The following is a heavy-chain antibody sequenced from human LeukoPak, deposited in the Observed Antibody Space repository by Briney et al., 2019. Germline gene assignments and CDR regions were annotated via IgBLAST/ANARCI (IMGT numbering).Heavy chain of an antibody. CDR2: FDPEDGET. CDR1: GYTFSGYY. V-gene: IGHV1-24*01. J-gene: IGHJ6*03. Sequence: ASVKVSCKASGYTFSGYYMHWVRQAPGKGLEWMGGFDPEDGETIYAQKFQGRVTMTEDTSTDTAYMELSSLRSEDTAVYYCATVTTGTRAYYYYYMDVWGKGTTVTVSS. D-gene: IGHD1-1*01. CDR3: ATVTTGTRAYYYYYMDV.